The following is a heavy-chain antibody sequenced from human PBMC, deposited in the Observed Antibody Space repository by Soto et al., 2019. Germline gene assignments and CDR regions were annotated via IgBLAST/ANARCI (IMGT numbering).Heavy chain of an antibody. Sequence: QVQLVQSGAEVKKPGSSVKVSCKASGGTFSSYTISWVRQAPGQGLEWMGRIIPILGIANYAQKFQGRVTNTADKSTSTAYMELSSLRSEDTAVYYCARDNETIFGVVIAYWGQGTLVTVSS. V-gene: IGHV1-69*08. CDR1: GGTFSSYT. D-gene: IGHD3-3*01. CDR2: IIPILGIA. CDR3: ARDNETIFGVVIAY. J-gene: IGHJ4*02.